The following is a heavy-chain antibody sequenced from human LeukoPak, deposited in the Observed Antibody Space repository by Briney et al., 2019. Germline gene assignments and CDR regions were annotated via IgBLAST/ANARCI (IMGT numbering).Heavy chain of an antibody. CDR3: AGEQYQLLYGYYYMDV. J-gene: IGHJ6*03. Sequence: PTGGSLRLSCAASGFTFDDYGMSWVRHGPGKGLEWVSGINWNGGSTGYADSVKGRFTISRDNAKNSLYLQMKSLRAEDTALYYCAGEQYQLLYGYYYMDVWGKGTTVTVSS. V-gene: IGHV3-20*04. CDR2: INWNGGST. CDR1: GFTFDDYG. D-gene: IGHD2-2*02.